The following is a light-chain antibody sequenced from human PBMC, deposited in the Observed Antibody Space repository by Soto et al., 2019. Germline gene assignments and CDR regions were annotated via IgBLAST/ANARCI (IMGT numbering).Light chain of an antibody. V-gene: IGKV3-20*01. CDR3: QQYGSLPIT. CDR1: QSVSSSF. Sequence: ENVLTQSPGTLSLSPGERATLSCRASQSVSSSFVAWYQKKPGQAPRLVIYGAAIRATGIPDRFSGSGSGTDFTLTISRLEAEDLAVYYCQQYGSLPITFGQGTRLEIK. CDR2: GAA. J-gene: IGKJ5*01.